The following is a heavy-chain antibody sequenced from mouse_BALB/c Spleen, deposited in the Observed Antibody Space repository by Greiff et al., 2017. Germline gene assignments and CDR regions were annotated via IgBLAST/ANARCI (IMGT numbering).Heavy chain of an antibody. V-gene: IGHV1-7*01. CDR3: ARSRAYYRSYFDY. CDR2: INPSTGYT. Sequence: QVQLKQSGAELAKPGASVKMSCKASGYTFTSYWMHWVKQRPGQGLEWIGYINPSTGYTEYNQKFKDKATLTADKSSSTAYMQLSSLTSEDSAVYYCARSRAYYRSYFDYWGQGTTLTVSS. J-gene: IGHJ2*01. D-gene: IGHD2-14*01. CDR1: GYTFTSYW.